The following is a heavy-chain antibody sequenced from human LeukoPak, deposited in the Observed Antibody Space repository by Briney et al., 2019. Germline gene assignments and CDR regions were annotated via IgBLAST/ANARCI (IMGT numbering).Heavy chain of an antibody. J-gene: IGHJ4*02. CDR1: GFTVRKNY. CDR2: IYSGGSGGST. Sequence: GGSLRLSCAASGFTVRKNYMSWVRQAPGKGLEWVSVIYSGGSGGSTYYADSVRGRFTISRDNSKNTLYLQMNSLRAEDTAVYYCARWFEGDYFDYWGQGTQVTVSS. CDR3: ARWFEGDYFDY. V-gene: IGHV3-53*01. D-gene: IGHD3-16*01.